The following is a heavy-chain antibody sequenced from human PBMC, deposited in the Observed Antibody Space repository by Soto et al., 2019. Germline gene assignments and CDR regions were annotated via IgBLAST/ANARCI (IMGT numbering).Heavy chain of an antibody. D-gene: IGHD6-19*01. CDR1: GFTFSSYA. J-gene: IGHJ4*02. V-gene: IGHV3-23*01. Sequence: EVQLLESGGGLVQPGGSLRLSCAASGFTFSSYAMSWVRQAPGKGLEWVSAISGSGGSTYYADSVKGRFTISRDNSKNTLYLQMNSLRAEDTAVYYCAKADSGWYERGLGDFDYWGQGTLVTVSS. CDR2: ISGSGGST. CDR3: AKADSGWYERGLGDFDY.